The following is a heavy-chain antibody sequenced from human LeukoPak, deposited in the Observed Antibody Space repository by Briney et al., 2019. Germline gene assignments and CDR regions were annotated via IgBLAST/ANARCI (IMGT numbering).Heavy chain of an antibody. CDR3: AKDSGSGFYAVDY. D-gene: IGHD6-19*01. J-gene: IGHJ4*02. Sequence: RGSLRLSCAASGFMFNTYNMHWVRQAPGKGLEWVAFIGHDARNDHYVNSVKGRFTVSRDNSRNTLYLQMNSLRAEDTAVYYCAKDSGSGFYAVDYWGQETLVTVSS. V-gene: IGHV3-30*02. CDR1: GFMFNTYN. CDR2: IGHDARND.